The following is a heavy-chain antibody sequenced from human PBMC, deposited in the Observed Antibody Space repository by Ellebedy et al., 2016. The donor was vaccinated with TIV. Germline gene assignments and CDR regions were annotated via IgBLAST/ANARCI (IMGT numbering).Heavy chain of an antibody. CDR2: INHSGNT. Sequence: SETLSLTXAVYGGSFSDYYWTWSRQPPGRGLEWIGEINHSGNTNYNPSLKSRVTMSVDTSRNQFSLNLNYVTAADTAVYFCARILYNWNYDYMDVWGKGTTVTVSS. D-gene: IGHD1-20*01. V-gene: IGHV4-34*01. CDR3: ARILYNWNYDYMDV. CDR1: GGSFSDYY. J-gene: IGHJ6*03.